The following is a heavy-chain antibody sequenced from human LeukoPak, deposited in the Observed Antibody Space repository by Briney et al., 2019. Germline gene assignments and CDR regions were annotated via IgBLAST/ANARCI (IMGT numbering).Heavy chain of an antibody. V-gene: IGHV3-23*01. Sequence: PGVSLTLSCAASGFTFTRYAMSWVRQAPGRGLEWVTSINVHNGRAYYVESVKGRFTISRDDFENTVFLNMNSLRAEDTAIYYCAKKGESLDYYAMDVWGQGTTVTVSS. J-gene: IGHJ6*02. D-gene: IGHD5-24*01. CDR3: AKKGESLDYYAMDV. CDR2: INVHNGRA. CDR1: GFTFTRYA.